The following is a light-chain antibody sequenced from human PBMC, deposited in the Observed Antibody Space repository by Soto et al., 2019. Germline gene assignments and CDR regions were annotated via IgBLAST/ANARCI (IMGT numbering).Light chain of an antibody. CDR3: AAWDDSLNGFL. Sequence: QSALTQPPSASGAPGQRVTISCSGSSSNIGSNTVNWYQQLPGTAPKLLIYTNNQRPSGVRDRFSGSRSGTSASLAISGLQSEDEADYYCAAWDDSLNGFLFGTGTKVTVL. J-gene: IGLJ1*01. CDR2: TNN. CDR1: SSNIGSNT. V-gene: IGLV1-44*01.